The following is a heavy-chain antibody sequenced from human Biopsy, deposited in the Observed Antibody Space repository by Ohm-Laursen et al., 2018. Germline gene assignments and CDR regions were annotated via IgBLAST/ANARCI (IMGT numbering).Heavy chain of an antibody. CDR2: INPHSGTT. V-gene: IGHV1-2*02. Sequence: GASVKVSCKASGYTFTGQYLHWVRQVPGQGLEWTGWINPHSGTTKFAQDFQGRVTMTRDTPITTAYMELRRLRSDDSAVYYCARGQDLRGGAEYFQHWGQGALVTVSS. CDR3: ARGQDLRGGAEYFQH. J-gene: IGHJ1*01. D-gene: IGHD2-15*01. CDR1: GYTFTGQY.